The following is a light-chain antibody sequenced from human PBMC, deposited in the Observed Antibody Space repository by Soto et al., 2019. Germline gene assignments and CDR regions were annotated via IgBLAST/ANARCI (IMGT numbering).Light chain of an antibody. CDR2: GAS. CDR1: QSVNFSY. Sequence: EIVLTQSPGTLSLSPGERATLSCRASQSVNFSYLAWYQQKPGQAPRLVIYGASTRATGIPDRFSGSGSGTDFTLTVSRLEPEDFAVYYCPQYGSSPPNTFGQGTKLEIK. V-gene: IGKV3-20*01. CDR3: PQYGSSPPNT. J-gene: IGKJ2*01.